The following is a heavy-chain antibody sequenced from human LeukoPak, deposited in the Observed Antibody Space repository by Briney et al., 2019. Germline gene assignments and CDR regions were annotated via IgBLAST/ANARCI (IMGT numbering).Heavy chain of an antibody. Sequence: ETLSLTCTVSGGSISSYYWSWIRQPSGKGLEWVSAISNNGGYTYYADSVQGRFTISRDNSKSTLCLQMNSLRAEDTAVYYCAKQLGYCSDGSCYFPYWGQGTLVTVSS. V-gene: IGHV3-23*01. CDR2: ISNNGGYT. CDR3: AKQLGYCSDGSCYFPY. CDR1: GGSISSYY. D-gene: IGHD2-15*01. J-gene: IGHJ4*02.